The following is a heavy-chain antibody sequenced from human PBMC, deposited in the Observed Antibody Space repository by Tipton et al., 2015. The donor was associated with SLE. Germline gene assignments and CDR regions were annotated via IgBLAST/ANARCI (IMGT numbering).Heavy chain of an antibody. CDR2: IYDRLST. D-gene: IGHD1-26*01. V-gene: IGHV4-59*01. Sequence: TLSLTCTVSGGSISGSHWTWIRQTPGKELQWIGYIYDRLSTNYNPSLRGRVTISVGTSKDLFFLNLTSVTSEDTAVYYCATGQVGAMAHWGQGILVTVSS. J-gene: IGHJ4*02. CDR1: GGSISGSH. CDR3: ATGQVGAMAH.